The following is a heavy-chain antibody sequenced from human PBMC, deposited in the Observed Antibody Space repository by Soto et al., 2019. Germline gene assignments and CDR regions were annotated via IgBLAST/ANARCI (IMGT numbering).Heavy chain of an antibody. V-gene: IGHV1-8*01. D-gene: IGHD5-12*01. CDR3: ARSPVATMPGGDY. Sequence: SVKLSCKASGYTFTSYYSNWVRQDTGQGLEWMGWMNPNSGNTGYAQKFQGRVTMTRNTSISTAYMELSSLRSEDTAVYYCARSPVATMPGGDYWGQGTLVTVSS. CDR1: GYTFTSYY. J-gene: IGHJ4*02. CDR2: MNPNSGNT.